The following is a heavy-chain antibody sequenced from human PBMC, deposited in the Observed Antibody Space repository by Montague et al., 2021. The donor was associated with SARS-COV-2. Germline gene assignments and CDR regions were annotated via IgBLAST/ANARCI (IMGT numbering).Heavy chain of an antibody. V-gene: IGHV2-5*02. CDR1: GFSLSSSGVG. CDR3: AHKWRGVSNSGSHLMDD. Sequence: PALVKPTQTLTLTCTFSGFSLSSSGVGVGWIRQPPGKALEWLALIYWDDNKRYSPSLKSRLTITKDTSKNQVVLTMTNMDPVDTTTYYCAHKWRGVSNSGSHLMDDWGQGTLVTVSS. J-gene: IGHJ4*02. D-gene: IGHD3-10*01. CDR2: IYWDDNK.